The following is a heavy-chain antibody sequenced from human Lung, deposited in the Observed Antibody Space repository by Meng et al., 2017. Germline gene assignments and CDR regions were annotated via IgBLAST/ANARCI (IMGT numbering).Heavy chain of an antibody. CDR1: GYTFTAYY. V-gene: IGHV1-2*06. D-gene: IGHD2-21*01. CDR2: INPNSGGT. CDR3: AKALGWGSSPDY. Sequence: QVQLVQSGADAKKPGASVKVPCKASGYTFTAYYIHWVRQAPGQGLEWMGRINPNSGGTNFAQKFQGRVIMTRDTSISTAYMELSSLGFDDTAVYYCAKALGWGSSPDYWGQGILVTVSS. J-gene: IGHJ4*02.